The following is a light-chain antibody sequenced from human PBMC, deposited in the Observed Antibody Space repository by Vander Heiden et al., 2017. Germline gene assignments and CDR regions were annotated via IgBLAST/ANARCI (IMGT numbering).Light chain of an antibody. CDR1: QSINIW. CDR2: KAS. CDR3: QQNNSYSRT. Sequence: DIQVTQSPSTLSASVGDRVTITCRASQSINIWLAWYQQKPGKAPKLLIYKASSLESGVPSRFSGSGSGTEFTLTISSLQPDDFATYYCQQNNSYSRTFGQGTKVEIK. V-gene: IGKV1-5*03. J-gene: IGKJ1*01.